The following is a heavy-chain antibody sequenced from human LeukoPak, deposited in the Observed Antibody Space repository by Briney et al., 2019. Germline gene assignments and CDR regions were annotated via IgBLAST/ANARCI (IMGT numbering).Heavy chain of an antibody. CDR1: GYSISSGYF. D-gene: IGHD3-22*01. CDR3: ARDWIEWYDSSGYPPGGY. J-gene: IGHJ4*02. V-gene: IGHV4-38-2*02. CDR2: IYQSETA. Sequence: SSETLSLTCTVSGYSISSGYFWGWMRQPPGKGLEWIGSIYQSETAHYNPSLKSRVTISVDTSKNQFSLKLSSVTAADTAVYYCARDWIEWYDSSGYPPGGYWGQGTLVTVSS.